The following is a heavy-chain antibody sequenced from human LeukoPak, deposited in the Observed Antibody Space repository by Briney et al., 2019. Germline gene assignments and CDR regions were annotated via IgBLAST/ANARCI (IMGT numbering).Heavy chain of an antibody. Sequence: PSETLSLTCTVSGGSISSYYWSWIRQPAGKGPEWIGRIYTSGSTNYNPSLKSRVTMSVDTSKNQFSLKLSSVTAADTAVYYCAREYNKYGISGPLDNWGQGTLVTVSS. CDR3: AREYNKYGISGPLDN. D-gene: IGHD1-14*01. V-gene: IGHV4-4*07. J-gene: IGHJ4*02. CDR2: IYTSGST. CDR1: GGSISSYY.